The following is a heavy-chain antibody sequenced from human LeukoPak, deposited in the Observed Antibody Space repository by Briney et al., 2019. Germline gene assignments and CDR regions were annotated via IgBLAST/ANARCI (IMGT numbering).Heavy chain of an antibody. CDR2: IRYDGSNK. D-gene: IGHD6-13*01. CDR3: ANHQAADPTYAFDI. V-gene: IGHV3-30*02. CDR1: GFTFSSYG. J-gene: IGHJ3*02. Sequence: GGSLRLSCAASGFTFSSYGMHWVRQAPGKGLEWVAFIRYDGSNKYYADSVKGRFTISRDNSKNTLYLQMNSLRAEDTAVYYCANHQAADPTYAFDIWGQGTMVTVSS.